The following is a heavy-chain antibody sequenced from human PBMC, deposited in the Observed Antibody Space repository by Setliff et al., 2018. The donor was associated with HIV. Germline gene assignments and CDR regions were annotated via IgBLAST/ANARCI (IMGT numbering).Heavy chain of an antibody. CDR1: GYSISSGYY. CDR2: MYHSGST. Sequence: PSETLSLTCAVSGYSISSGYYWGWIRQPPGKGLEWIGSMYHSGSTYHNLSLKSRVTISVDTSKNQFSLKLSYVTAADTAFYYCARQSPQIRYLDWLNAFDIWGQGTMVTVSS. J-gene: IGHJ3*02. CDR3: ARQSPQIRYLDWLNAFDI. D-gene: IGHD3-9*01. V-gene: IGHV4-38-2*01.